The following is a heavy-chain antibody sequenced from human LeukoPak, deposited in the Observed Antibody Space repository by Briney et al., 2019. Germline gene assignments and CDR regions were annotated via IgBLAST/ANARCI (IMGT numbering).Heavy chain of an antibody. D-gene: IGHD6-13*01. CDR1: GGSISSYY. CDR3: ARAEGSSWSYYYYGMDV. Sequence: PSETLSLTCTVSGGSISSYYWSWIRQPPGKGLEWIGYIYYSGSTNYNPSLKSRVTISVDTSKNQFSLKLSSVTAADTAVYYCARAEGSSWSYYYYGMDVWGQGTTVTVSS. CDR2: IYYSGST. V-gene: IGHV4-59*01. J-gene: IGHJ6*02.